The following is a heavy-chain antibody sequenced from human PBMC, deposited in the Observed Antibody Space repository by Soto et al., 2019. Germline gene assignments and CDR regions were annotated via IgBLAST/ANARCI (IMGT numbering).Heavy chain of an antibody. D-gene: IGHD3-16*01. V-gene: IGHV1-3*01. CDR2: INGGNGNT. J-gene: IGHJ4*02. CDR1: GYTFTSYA. CDR3: ANALGLDYCGY. Sequence: QVQLVQSGAEVKKPGASVKVSCKASGYTFTSYAMHWVRQAPGQRLEWMGWINGGNGNTKYSQKFHGRVTITRDTSASTAYMELSSLRSEDTAVDYWANALGLDYCGYWGQGTLVTVSS.